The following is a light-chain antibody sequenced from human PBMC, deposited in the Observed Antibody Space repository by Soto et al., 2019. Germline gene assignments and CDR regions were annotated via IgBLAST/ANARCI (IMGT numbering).Light chain of an antibody. CDR2: GAS. J-gene: IGKJ5*01. Sequence: EIVLTQSPGTLSLSPWERATLSCRASQSVSNNYLAWYQQKPGQAPRLLIYGASSRATGIPDRFSGSGSGTDFTLTISRLEPEDFAVYYCQQYGSSPRTFGQGTRLEIK. CDR1: QSVSNNY. V-gene: IGKV3-20*01. CDR3: QQYGSSPRT.